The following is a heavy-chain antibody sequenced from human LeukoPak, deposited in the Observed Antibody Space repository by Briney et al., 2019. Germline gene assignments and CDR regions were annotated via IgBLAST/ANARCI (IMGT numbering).Heavy chain of an antibody. Sequence: SETLSLTCTVSGASISSSFYYWGWIRQTPGKGLEWIGSVNYRGNTYNNPPPKSRVTISVDTSENQFSLNLRSVTAADTAVYYCARHAPFAYYEILTGYFEYWGQGTLVSVSS. CDR1: GASISSSFYY. D-gene: IGHD3-9*01. CDR2: VNYRGNT. CDR3: ARHAPFAYYEILTGYFEY. V-gene: IGHV4-39*01. J-gene: IGHJ4*02.